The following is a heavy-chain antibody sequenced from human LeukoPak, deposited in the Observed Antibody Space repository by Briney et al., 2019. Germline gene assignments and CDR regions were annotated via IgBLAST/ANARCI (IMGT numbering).Heavy chain of an antibody. CDR3: ARGGDY. D-gene: IGHD3-16*01. CDR2: IKRDGSEK. CDR1: GFTFSSYW. Sequence: GGSLRLSCVASGFTFSSYWMIWVRQAPGKGPEWVANIKRDGSEKYYVDSVKGRFTISRDNAQNSLYLQMRSLRAEDTALYYCARGGDYWGQGTLVTVSS. J-gene: IGHJ4*02. V-gene: IGHV3-7*01.